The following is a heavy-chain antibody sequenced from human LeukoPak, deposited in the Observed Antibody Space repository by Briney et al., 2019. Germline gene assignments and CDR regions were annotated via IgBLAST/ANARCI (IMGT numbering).Heavy chain of an antibody. D-gene: IGHD1-26*01. CDR3: AKDRAVSGSYSGY. V-gene: IGHV4-34*01. CDR2: INHSGST. Sequence: PSETLSLTCAVYGGSFSGYYWSWIRQPPGKGLEWIGEINHSGSTNYNPSLKSRVTISVDTSKNQFSLKLSSVTAADTAVYYCAKDRAVSGSYSGYWGQGTLVTVSS. CDR1: GGSFSGYY. J-gene: IGHJ4*02.